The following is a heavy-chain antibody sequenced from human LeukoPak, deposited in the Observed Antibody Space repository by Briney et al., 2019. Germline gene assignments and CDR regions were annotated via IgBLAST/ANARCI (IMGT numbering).Heavy chain of an antibody. Sequence: PGRSLRLSCAASGFTFSSYSMNWVRQAPGKGLEWVSYISRSSSTISYADSVKGRFTISRDNAKNSLYLQMNSLRDEDTAVYYCARDSASGSYRHAFDIWGQGTMVTVSS. CDR2: ISRSSSTI. CDR1: GFTFSSYS. CDR3: ARDSASGSYRHAFDI. D-gene: IGHD1-26*01. V-gene: IGHV3-48*02. J-gene: IGHJ3*02.